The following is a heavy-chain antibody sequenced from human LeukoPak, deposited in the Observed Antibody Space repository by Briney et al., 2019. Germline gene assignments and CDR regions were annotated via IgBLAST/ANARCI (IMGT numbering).Heavy chain of an antibody. Sequence: GGSLRLSCAASGFTVSSNYMSWVRQAPGKGLEWVSVIYSGGSTYYADSVKGRFTISRDNSKDTLYLQMNSLRAEDTAVYYCARVVGVPAAYYYFDYWGQGTLVTVSS. CDR1: GFTVSSNY. CDR3: ARVVGVPAAYYYFDY. CDR2: IYSGGST. D-gene: IGHD2-2*01. J-gene: IGHJ4*02. V-gene: IGHV3-66*01.